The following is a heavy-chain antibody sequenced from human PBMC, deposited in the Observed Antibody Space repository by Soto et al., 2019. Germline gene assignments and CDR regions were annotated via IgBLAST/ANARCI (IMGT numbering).Heavy chain of an antibody. V-gene: IGHV3-73*01. CDR1: GFTFSGSV. Sequence: WGSLRLSCATSGFTFSGSVMHWVRQASGKGLEWVGRIRSKTNSYATEYAASVRGRFTISRDDSKNTAYLQMNSLKSEDTALYYCIGSMSGRPLGYWGQGTLVTVSS. CDR2: IRSKTNSYAT. D-gene: IGHD6-6*01. J-gene: IGHJ4*02. CDR3: IGSMSGRPLGY.